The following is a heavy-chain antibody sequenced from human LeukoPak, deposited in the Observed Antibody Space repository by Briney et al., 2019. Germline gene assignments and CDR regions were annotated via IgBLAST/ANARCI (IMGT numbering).Heavy chain of an antibody. V-gene: IGHV3-30-3*01. CDR1: GFTFSSYA. CDR3: ARKWEITMIVGGHKAFDI. CDR2: ISYDGSNK. J-gene: IGHJ3*02. Sequence: GRSLRLSCAASGFTFSSYAMRWVRQAPGKGLEWVAVISYDGSNKYYADSVKGRFTISRDNSKNTLYLQMNSLRAEDTAVYYCARKWEITMIVGGHKAFDIWGQGTMVTVSS. D-gene: IGHD3-22*01.